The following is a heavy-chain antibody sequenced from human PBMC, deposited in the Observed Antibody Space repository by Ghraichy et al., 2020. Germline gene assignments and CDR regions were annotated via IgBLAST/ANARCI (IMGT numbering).Heavy chain of an antibody. Sequence: SETLSLTCTVSGGSISSGDYYWSWIRQPPGKGLEWIGYIYYSGSTYYNPSLKSRVTISVDTSKNQFSLKLSSVTAADTAVYYCARVSSAFGESFDYWGQGSLGTVYS. J-gene: IGHJ4*02. D-gene: IGHD3-10*01. CDR2: IYYSGST. CDR1: GGSISSGDYY. V-gene: IGHV4-30-4*08. CDR3: ARVSSAFGESFDY.